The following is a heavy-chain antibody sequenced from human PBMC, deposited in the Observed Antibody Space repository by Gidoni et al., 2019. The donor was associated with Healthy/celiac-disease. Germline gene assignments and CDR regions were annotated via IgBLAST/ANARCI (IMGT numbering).Heavy chain of an antibody. V-gene: IGHV3-30*18. D-gene: IGHD4-17*01. CDR1: GSTSSSYG. CDR3: AKDLTGETVTKLYY. Sequence: QVQPVESGGDVVQPGRSLRLPCAAAGSTSSSYGMHWVRQAPGKGLEWVAVISYDGSNKYYADSVKGRFTISRDNSKNTLYLQMNSLRAEDTAVYYCAKDLTGETVTKLYYWGQGTLVTVSS. CDR2: ISYDGSNK. J-gene: IGHJ4*02.